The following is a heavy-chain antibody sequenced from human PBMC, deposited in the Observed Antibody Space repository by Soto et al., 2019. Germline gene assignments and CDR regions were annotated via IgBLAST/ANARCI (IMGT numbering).Heavy chain of an antibody. CDR1: GFTFDDYA. D-gene: IGHD3-10*01. V-gene: IGHV3-9*01. Sequence: GGSLRLSCAASGFTFDDYAMHWVRQAPGKGLEWVSGISWNSGSIGYADSVKGRFTISRDNAKNSLYLQMNSLRAEDTALYYCAKGAYYGSGSYFFVPFDYWGQGTLVTVSS. CDR2: ISWNSGSI. J-gene: IGHJ4*02. CDR3: AKGAYYGSGSYFFVPFDY.